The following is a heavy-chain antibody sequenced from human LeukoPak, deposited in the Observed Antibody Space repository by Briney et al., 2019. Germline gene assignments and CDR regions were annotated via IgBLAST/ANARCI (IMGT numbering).Heavy chain of an antibody. J-gene: IGHJ4*02. D-gene: IGHD2-21*02. V-gene: IGHV3-15*01. CDR1: GFTFSSYG. CDR3: TTTLSVTARGY. CDR2: IKSKTDGGTI. Sequence: SGGSLRLSCAASGFTFSSYGMHWVRQAPGKGLEWVGRIKSKTDGGTIEYAAPAKGRFTISRDDSKDTVYLQMNSLKTEDTAVYYCTTTLSVTARGYWGQGTLVTVSS.